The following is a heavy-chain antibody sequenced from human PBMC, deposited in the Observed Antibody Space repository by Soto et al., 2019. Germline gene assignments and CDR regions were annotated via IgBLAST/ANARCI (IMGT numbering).Heavy chain of an antibody. J-gene: IGHJ4*02. CDR3: AKSWELYYDFWSGYYTGRPFDY. Sequence: GGSLRLSCAASGFTVSSNYMSWVRQAPGKGLEWVSVIYSGGSTYYADSVKGRFTISRHNSKNTLYLQMNSLRAEDTAVYYCAKSWELYYDFWSGYYTGRPFDYWGQGTLVTVSS. CDR2: IYSGGST. V-gene: IGHV3-53*04. D-gene: IGHD3-3*01. CDR1: GFTVSSNY.